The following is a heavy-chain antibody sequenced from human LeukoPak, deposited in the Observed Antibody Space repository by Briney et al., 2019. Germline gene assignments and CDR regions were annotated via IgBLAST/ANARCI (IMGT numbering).Heavy chain of an antibody. Sequence: ASVKVSCKASGYTFTSYGISWVRQAPGQGLEWMGWISAYNGNTNYAQKLQGRVTMTTDTSTSTAYMELRSLRSDDTAVYYCAHMGAVAGDDAFDIWGQGTMVTVSS. V-gene: IGHV1-18*01. J-gene: IGHJ3*02. CDR1: GYTFTSYG. CDR2: ISAYNGNT. CDR3: AHMGAVAGDDAFDI. D-gene: IGHD6-19*01.